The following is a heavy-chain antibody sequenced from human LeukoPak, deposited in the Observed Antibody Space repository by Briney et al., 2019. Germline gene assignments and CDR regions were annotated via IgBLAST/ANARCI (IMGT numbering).Heavy chain of an antibody. CDR1: GFTFSSYA. CDR3: ARETLDYYDSSGYYYHYYYYGMDV. CDR2: ISYDGSNK. Sequence: GGSLRLSCAASGFTFSSYAMHWVRQAPGKGLEWVAVISYDGSNKYYADSVKGRFTISRDNSKNTLYLQMNSLRAEDTAVYYCARETLDYYDSSGYYYHYYYYGMDVWGQGTTVTVSS. V-gene: IGHV3-30-3*01. D-gene: IGHD3-22*01. J-gene: IGHJ6*02.